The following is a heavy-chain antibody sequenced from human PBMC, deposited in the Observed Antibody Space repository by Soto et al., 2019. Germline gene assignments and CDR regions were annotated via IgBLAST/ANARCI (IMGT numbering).Heavy chain of an antibody. Sequence: QVQLQESGPGLVKPSETLSLTCSVSGGSISNHYWSWIRQPPGKGLEWIGYIYYNGNTNYNPAPKGPVTMSVDTSRNQISLKLTTVTAADTAVYYCTRANWYSEYWGQGTLVTVSS. CDR1: GGSISNHY. J-gene: IGHJ4*02. CDR3: TRANWYSEY. V-gene: IGHV4-59*11. CDR2: IYYNGNT. D-gene: IGHD7-27*01.